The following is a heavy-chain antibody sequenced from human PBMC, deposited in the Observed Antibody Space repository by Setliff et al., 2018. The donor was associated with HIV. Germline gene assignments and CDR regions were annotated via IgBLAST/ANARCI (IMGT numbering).Heavy chain of an antibody. CDR2: INAGNGST. CDR1: GYTFTSYA. J-gene: IGHJ3*02. CDR3: ASVPPGREAFDI. V-gene: IGHV1-3*01. Sequence: ASVKVSCKASGYTFTSYAMHWVRQAPGQRLEWMGWINAGNGSTKYSQKFQGRVTITRDTSASTAYMELSSLRSEDTAVYYCASVPPGREAFDIWGQGTMVTVSS.